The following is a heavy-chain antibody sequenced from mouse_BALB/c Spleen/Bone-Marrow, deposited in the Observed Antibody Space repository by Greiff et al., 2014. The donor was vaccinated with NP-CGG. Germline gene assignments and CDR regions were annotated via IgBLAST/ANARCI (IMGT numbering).Heavy chain of an antibody. J-gene: IGHJ2*01. CDR3: ARLGTTAVPDY. CDR2: NDPYSGGT. Sequence: EVQLQQSGPELVKPGASVRVSCKASGYAFTNYNMYWVKQSHGKSLEWIGYNDPYSGGTNYNQKFKGKATLTVDKSSSTAYMHLNSLTSEDSAVYYCARLGTTAVPDYWGQGTTLTVSS. D-gene: IGHD1-1*01. V-gene: IGHV1S135*01. CDR1: GYAFTNYN.